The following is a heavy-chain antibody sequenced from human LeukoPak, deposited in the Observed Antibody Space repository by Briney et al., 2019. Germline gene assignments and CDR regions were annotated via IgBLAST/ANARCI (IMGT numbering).Heavy chain of an antibody. V-gene: IGHV1-18*01. CDR2: ISAYNDNT. J-gene: IGHJ4*02. CDR1: GYTFTSYD. CDR3: ARDASYFDY. Sequence: ASVKVSCKASGYTFTSYDINWVRQAPGQGLEWMGWISAYNDNTNYAQKVQGRVTMTTDTATSTAYMELRSLRSDDTAVYYCARDASYFDYWGQGTLVTVSS.